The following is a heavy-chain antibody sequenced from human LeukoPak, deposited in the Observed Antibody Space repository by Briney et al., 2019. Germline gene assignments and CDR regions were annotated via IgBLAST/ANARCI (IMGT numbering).Heavy chain of an antibody. D-gene: IGHD3-10*01. J-gene: IGHJ6*02. CDR2: IIPILGIA. CDR3: ARDQTFGDPNHYYYYGMDV. Sequence: ASVKVSCKASGGTFSSYAISWVRQAPGQGLEWMGRIIPILGIANYAQKFQGRVTITADKSTSTAYMELSSLRSEDTAVYYCARDQTFGDPNHYYYYGMDVWGQGTTVTVSS. CDR1: GGTFSSYA. V-gene: IGHV1-69*04.